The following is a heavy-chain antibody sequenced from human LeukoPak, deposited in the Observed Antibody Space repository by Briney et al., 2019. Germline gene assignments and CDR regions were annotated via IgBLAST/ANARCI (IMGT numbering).Heavy chain of an antibody. J-gene: IGHJ4*02. CDR3: ARVGGRVDTAMVVDY. V-gene: IGHV4-39*07. D-gene: IGHD5-18*01. Sequence: SETLSLTCTVSGGSISSSSYYWGWIRQPPGKGLEWSGSIYYSGSTYYNPSLKSRVTISVDTSKNQFSLKLSSVTAADTAVYYCARVGGRVDTAMVVDYWGQGTLVTVSS. CDR2: IYYSGST. CDR1: GGSISSSSYY.